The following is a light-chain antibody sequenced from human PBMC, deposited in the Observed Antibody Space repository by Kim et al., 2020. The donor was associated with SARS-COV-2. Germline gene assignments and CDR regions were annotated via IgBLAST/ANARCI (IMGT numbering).Light chain of an antibody. CDR1: KLGNKY. CDR3: QAWDSDTII. Sequence: VSPGHTASITCSGNKLGNKYTCWYQPKPGQTPILVIYQDKKRPSGVPERFSASNSGNTATLTISGTQAVDEADYYCQAWDSDTIILGGGTKLTVL. J-gene: IGLJ2*01. CDR2: QDK. V-gene: IGLV3-1*01.